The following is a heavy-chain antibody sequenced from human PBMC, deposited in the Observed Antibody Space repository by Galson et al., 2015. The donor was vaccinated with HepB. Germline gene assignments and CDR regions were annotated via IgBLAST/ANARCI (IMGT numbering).Heavy chain of an antibody. J-gene: IGHJ4*01. CDR1: GFTFSYYA. V-gene: IGHV3-23*01. CDR2: ITPSGDYT. CDR3: AKVFPEKTDGWYRQALYYFDS. D-gene: IGHD6-19*01. Sequence: SLRLSCAASGFTFSYYAMSWVRQAPGKGLEWVSAITPSGDYTYSAYSLKGRFIISRDNSKNTLFLQMNSLRADDTAIYFCAKVFPEKTDGWYRQALYYFDSWGHGTRVTVSS.